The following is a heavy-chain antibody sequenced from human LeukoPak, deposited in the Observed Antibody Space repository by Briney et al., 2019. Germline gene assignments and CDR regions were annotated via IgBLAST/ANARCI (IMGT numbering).Heavy chain of an antibody. J-gene: IGHJ4*02. CDR1: GYTFNHYG. Sequence: ASVKVSCKASGYTFNHYGISWVRQAPGQGLEWMGWVSAYNGNTNYAQKLQGRVTMTTDTSTSTAYMELRSLRSEDTAVYYCVRRGVTYYFDYWGQGTLVTVSS. CDR3: VRRGVTYYFDY. CDR2: VSAYNGNT. V-gene: IGHV1-18*01. D-gene: IGHD4-23*01.